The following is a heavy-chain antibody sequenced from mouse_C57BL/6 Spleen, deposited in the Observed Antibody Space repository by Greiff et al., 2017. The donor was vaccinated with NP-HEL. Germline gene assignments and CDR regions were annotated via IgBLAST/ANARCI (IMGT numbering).Heavy chain of an antibody. Sequence: VQLQQPGAELVKPGASVKLSCKASGSTFTSYWMHLVKQRPGQGLEWIGMIHPNSGSTNYNEKFKSKATLTVDKSSSTAYMQLSSLTSEDSAVYYCARGDYDYFDYWGQGTTLTVSS. CDR3: ARGDYDYFDY. CDR2: IHPNSGST. J-gene: IGHJ2*01. V-gene: IGHV1-64*01. D-gene: IGHD2-4*01. CDR1: GSTFTSYW.